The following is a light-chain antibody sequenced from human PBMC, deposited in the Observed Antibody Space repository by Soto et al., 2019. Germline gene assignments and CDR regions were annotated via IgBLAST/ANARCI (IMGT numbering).Light chain of an antibody. CDR2: EVN. CDR3: CSSAASSTA. J-gene: IGLJ7*01. V-gene: IGLV2-23*02. CDR1: SSDVGSYNL. Sequence: QSALTQPASVSGSPGQSITISCTGTSSDVGSYNLVSWYQHHPGKAPKLMIYEVNKRPSGVSNRFSGSKSGNTASLTISGLQAEDEADYYCCSSAASSTAFGGGTQLTVL.